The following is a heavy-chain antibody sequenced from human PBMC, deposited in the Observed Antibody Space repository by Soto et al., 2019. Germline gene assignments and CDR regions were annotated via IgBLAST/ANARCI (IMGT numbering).Heavy chain of an antibody. CDR3: ARDLGYYYGSGSYGTSDNWFDP. CDR2: IYSGGST. J-gene: IGHJ5*02. V-gene: IGHV3-53*01. CDR1: GFTVSSNY. D-gene: IGHD3-10*01. Sequence: LRLSCAASGFTVSSNYMSWVRQAPGKGLEWVSVIYSGGSTYYADSVKGRFTISRDNSKNTLYLQMNSLRAEDTAVYYCARDLGYYYGSGSYGTSDNWFDPWGQGTLVTVSS.